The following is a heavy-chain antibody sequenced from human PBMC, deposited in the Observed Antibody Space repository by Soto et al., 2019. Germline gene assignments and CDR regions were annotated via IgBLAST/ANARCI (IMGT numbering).Heavy chain of an antibody. CDR1: GYTFSDYY. CDR2: INPKSGDR. CDR3: ARGAEVGIELAAFDH. J-gene: IGHJ4*02. Sequence: QVHLVQSGAEVKRAGASVTVSCKASGYTFSDYYIHWVRQAPGQGLQWMGCINPKSGDRRYAQMFRGWVFMTRDTSISTAYMEVSGLKSDDTAVYFCARGAEVGIELAAFDHWGQGTLVTVSA. V-gene: IGHV1-2*04. D-gene: IGHD2-8*02.